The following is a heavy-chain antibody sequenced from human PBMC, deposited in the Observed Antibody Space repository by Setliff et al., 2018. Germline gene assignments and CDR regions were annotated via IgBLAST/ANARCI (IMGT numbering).Heavy chain of an antibody. CDR1: GFTFRSYE. D-gene: IGHD6-19*01. Sequence: GESLRLSCAASGFTFRSYEMNWVRQAPGKGLEWISYITTSGSTIYYADSVKGRFTISRDNAKNSLYLQMNSLRAEDTAVYYCASHEPWLWNAFDIWGQGTMVTVSS. J-gene: IGHJ3*02. CDR3: ASHEPWLWNAFDI. CDR2: ITTSGSTI. V-gene: IGHV3-48*03.